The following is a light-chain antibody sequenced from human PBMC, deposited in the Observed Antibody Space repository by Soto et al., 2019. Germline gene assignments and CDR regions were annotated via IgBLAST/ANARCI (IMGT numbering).Light chain of an antibody. CDR2: EVS. J-gene: IGLJ3*02. V-gene: IGLV2-14*01. CDR3: SSYAGNGAWV. Sequence: QSVLTQPASVSGSPGQSITISCTGTSSDVGGYNYVSWYQQHPGKAPKLMIYEVSNRPSGVSNRFSGSKSGNTASLTISGLQAEDEADYYCSSYAGNGAWVFGGWTKLTVL. CDR1: SSDVGGYNY.